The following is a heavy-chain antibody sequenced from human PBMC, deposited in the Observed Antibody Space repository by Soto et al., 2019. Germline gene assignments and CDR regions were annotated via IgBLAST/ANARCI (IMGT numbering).Heavy chain of an antibody. CDR3: AKDLLRWELVLIDY. D-gene: IGHD1-26*01. CDR1: GFTFSSYA. J-gene: IGHJ4*02. CDR2: ISGSGGST. V-gene: IGHV3-23*01. Sequence: GGSLRLSCAASGFTFSSYAMSWVRQAPGKGLEWVSAISGSGGSTYYADSVKGRFTNSRDNSKKTLYLQMNSLRAEDTAVYYCAKDLLRWELVLIDYWGQGTLVTVSS.